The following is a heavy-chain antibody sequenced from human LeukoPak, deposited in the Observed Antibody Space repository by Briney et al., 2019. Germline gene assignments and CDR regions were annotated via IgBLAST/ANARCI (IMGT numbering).Heavy chain of an antibody. Sequence: GGALRLSREASGLTLSDSAVHWVRQASGKGGEWGGRIRSKANLYATAYPPSLKGRFTIPRDDSKSSAYLQLNSLKTQDPAVYCWARAGHWGWHSDRSRYSDAFDIWGRGTMVTASS. CDR2: IRSKANLYAT. D-gene: IGHD3-22*01. V-gene: IGHV3-73*01. J-gene: IGHJ3*02. CDR3: ARAGHWGWHSDRSRYSDAFDI. CDR1: GLTLSDSA.